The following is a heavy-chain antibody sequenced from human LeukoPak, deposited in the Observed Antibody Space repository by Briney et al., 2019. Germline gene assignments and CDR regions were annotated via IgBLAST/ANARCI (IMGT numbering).Heavy chain of an antibody. V-gene: IGHV4-34*01. CDR2: INHSGST. CDR1: GGSFSGYY. J-gene: IGHJ6*03. Sequence: PSETLSLTCAVYGGSFSGYYWSWIRQPPGKGLEWIGEINHSGSTNYNPSLKSRVTISVDTSKNQFSLKLSSVTAADTAVYYCARSSGFYYYMDVWGKGTTVTISS. CDR3: ARSSGFYYYMDV. D-gene: IGHD1-26*01.